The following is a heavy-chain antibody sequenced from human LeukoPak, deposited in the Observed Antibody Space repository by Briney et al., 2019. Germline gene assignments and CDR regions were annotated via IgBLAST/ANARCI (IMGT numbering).Heavy chain of an antibody. Sequence: GGSLRLSCAASGFTFSSYAMSWVRQAPGKGLEWVSAISGSGGSTYYADSVKGRFTIYRDNSKNTLYLQMNSLRAEDTAVYYCAKAMIFGVVYWFDPWGQGTLVTVSS. D-gene: IGHD3/OR15-3a*01. CDR3: AKAMIFGVVYWFDP. V-gene: IGHV3-23*01. CDR1: GFTFSSYA. CDR2: ISGSGGST. J-gene: IGHJ5*02.